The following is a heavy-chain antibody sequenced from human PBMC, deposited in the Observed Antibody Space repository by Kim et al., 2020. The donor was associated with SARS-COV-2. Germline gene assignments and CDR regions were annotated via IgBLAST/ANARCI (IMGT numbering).Heavy chain of an antibody. D-gene: IGHD2-2*01. CDR3: ARDRGRVIPPSSHQKMDV. J-gene: IGHJ6*02. V-gene: IGHV3-48*02. Sequence: KGRFTISRDNAKNSLFLQMNSLRDEDTAVYYCARDRGRVIPPSSHQKMDVWGQGTTVTV.